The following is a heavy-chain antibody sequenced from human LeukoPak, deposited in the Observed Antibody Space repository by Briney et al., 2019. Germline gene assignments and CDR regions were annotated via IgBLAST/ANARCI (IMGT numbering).Heavy chain of an antibody. CDR2: INPNSGGT. D-gene: IGHD6-13*01. J-gene: IGHJ3*02. CDR3: ARGPGYSSSWYGGDDAFDI. V-gene: IGHV1-2*06. Sequence: GASVKVSCKASGYTFTGYYMHWVRQAPGQGLEWMGRINPNSGGTNYAQKFQGRVTMTRDTSISTAYMELSRLRSDDTAVYYCARGPGYSSSWYGGDDAFDIWGQGTMVTVSS. CDR1: GYTFTGYY.